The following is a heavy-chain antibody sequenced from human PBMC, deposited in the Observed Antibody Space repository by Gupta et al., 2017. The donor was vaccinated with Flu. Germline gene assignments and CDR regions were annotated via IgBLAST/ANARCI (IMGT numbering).Heavy chain of an antibody. V-gene: IGHV3-64*01. Sequence: EVQLVESGGGLVQPGESLRLSCAASGSTSSSYAMHWVRQAPGKGLEYVSAISSNGGSTYYANYVKGRVTISRDNSKNTLYLQMGSLRAEDMAVYECARGIAVAGPQFDYWGQGTRGTV. CDR2: ISSNGGST. J-gene: IGHJ4*02. CDR1: GSTSSSYA. D-gene: IGHD6-19*01. CDR3: ARGIAVAGPQFDY.